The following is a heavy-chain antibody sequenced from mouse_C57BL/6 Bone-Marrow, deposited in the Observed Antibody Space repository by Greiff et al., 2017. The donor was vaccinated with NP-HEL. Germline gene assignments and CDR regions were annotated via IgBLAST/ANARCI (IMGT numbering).Heavy chain of an antibody. J-gene: IGHJ3*01. D-gene: IGHD3-2*02. V-gene: IGHV1-26*01. CDR1: GYTFTDYY. Sequence: VQLQQSGPELVKPGASVKISCKASGYTFTDYYMNWVKQSHGKSLEWIGDINPNNGGTSYNQKFKGKATLTVDKSSSTAYMELRSLTSEDSAVYYCAGSGHIYWGQGTLVTVSA. CDR3: AGSGHIY. CDR2: INPNNGGT.